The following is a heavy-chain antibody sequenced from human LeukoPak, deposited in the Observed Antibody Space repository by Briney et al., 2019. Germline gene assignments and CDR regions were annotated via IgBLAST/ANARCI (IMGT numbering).Heavy chain of an antibody. CDR2: ISAYNGNT. CDR3: ARAGYDYVWGSYRLEFDY. Sequence: ASVKVPCKASGYTFTSYGISWVRQAPGQGLEWMGWISAYNGNTNYAQKLQGRVTMTTDTSTSTAYMELRSLRSDDTAVYYCARAGYDYVWGSYRLEFDYWGQGTLVTVSS. D-gene: IGHD3-16*02. V-gene: IGHV1-18*01. J-gene: IGHJ4*02. CDR1: GYTFTSYG.